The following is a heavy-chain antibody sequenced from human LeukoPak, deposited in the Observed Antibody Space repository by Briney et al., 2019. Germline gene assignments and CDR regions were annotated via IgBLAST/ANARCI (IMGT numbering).Heavy chain of an antibody. Sequence: GGSLRLSCAASGFTFSSYGMHWVRQAPGKGLEWVAVIWYDGNNKYYADSVKGRFTISRDNSKNTLYLQMNSLRAEDTAVYYCARDSDSSGYGLSSLWGQGTLVTVSS. J-gene: IGHJ4*02. D-gene: IGHD3-22*01. V-gene: IGHV3-33*01. CDR2: IWYDGNNK. CDR1: GFTFSSYG. CDR3: ARDSDSSGYGLSSL.